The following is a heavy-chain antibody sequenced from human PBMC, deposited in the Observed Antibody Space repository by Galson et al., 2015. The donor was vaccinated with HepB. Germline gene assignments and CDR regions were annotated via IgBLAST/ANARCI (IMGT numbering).Heavy chain of an antibody. CDR2: ISTYNGNT. CDR1: GYTFTSNG. CDR3: ARNKLLWFGELCDY. D-gene: IGHD3-10*01. J-gene: IGHJ4*01. V-gene: IGHV1-18*04. Sequence: SVKVSCKASGYTFTSNGISWVRQAPGQGLEWMGWISTYNGNTNYAQKVQGRVTMTTDTSTSTAYMELRSLRSDDTAIYYCARNKLLWFGELCDYWGQGTLVTVSS.